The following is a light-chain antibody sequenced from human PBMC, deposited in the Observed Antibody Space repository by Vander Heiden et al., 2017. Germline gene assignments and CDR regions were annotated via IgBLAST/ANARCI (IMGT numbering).Light chain of an antibody. J-gene: IGKJ2*01. CDR3: QQTYSTPRT. Sequence: IQMTQSPSSLSASVGDRVSITCRASQSIGSYLNWYHHKPGKAPKLLIYAASTLHSGVPSRFSGSGSGTDFTLTISSLQPEDFATYYCQQTYSTPRTFGQGTKLEIK. CDR2: AAS. CDR1: QSIGSY. V-gene: IGKV1-39*01.